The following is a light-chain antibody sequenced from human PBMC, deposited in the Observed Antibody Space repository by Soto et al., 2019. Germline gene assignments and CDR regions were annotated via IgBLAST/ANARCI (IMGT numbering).Light chain of an antibody. Sequence: EIVMTQSPATLSVSPGERATLSCRASQSISNNFLAWYQQKFGQAPRLLIYDAFGRATGIPDRFSASGSGTDFTLTISRLEPEDFAVYYCQQYKTFGQGTRLEIK. CDR2: DAF. V-gene: IGKV3-20*01. CDR1: QSISNNF. CDR3: QQYKT. J-gene: IGKJ5*01.